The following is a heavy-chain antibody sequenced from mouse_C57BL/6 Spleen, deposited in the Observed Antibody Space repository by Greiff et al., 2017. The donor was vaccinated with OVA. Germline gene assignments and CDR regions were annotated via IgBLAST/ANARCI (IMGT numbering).Heavy chain of an antibody. J-gene: IGHJ3*01. CDR2: INSDGGST. D-gene: IGHD2-1*01. CDR3: ASNYDGGFAY. Sequence: EVKLVESGGGLVQPGESLKLSCESNEYEFPSHDMSWVRKTPEKRLELVAAINSDGGSTYYPDTMESRFIISRDNTKKPLYLQMSSLRSEDTALYDCASNYDGGFAYWGQGTLVTVSA. V-gene: IGHV5-2*01. CDR1: EYEFPSHD.